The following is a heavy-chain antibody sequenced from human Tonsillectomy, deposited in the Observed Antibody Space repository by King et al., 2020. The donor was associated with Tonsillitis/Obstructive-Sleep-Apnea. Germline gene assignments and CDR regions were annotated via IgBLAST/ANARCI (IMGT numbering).Heavy chain of an antibody. D-gene: IGHD1-26*01. CDR3: AKGGNYYSVPLDL. J-gene: IGHJ5*02. Sequence: VQLVESGGDLVQPGGSLRLSCEGSGFIFSNFWVHWVRQAPGKGPVWVSGIKGDGTETNYADSVKGRFTISRDNAENTLSLQMNSLRAEDTAVYYCAKGGNYYSVPLDLWGQGTLVTVSS. CDR2: IKGDGTET. V-gene: IGHV3-74*01. CDR1: GFIFSNFW.